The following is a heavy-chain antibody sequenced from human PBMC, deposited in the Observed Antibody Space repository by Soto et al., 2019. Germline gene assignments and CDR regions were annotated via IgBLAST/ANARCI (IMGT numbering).Heavy chain of an antibody. CDR3: GRIVHYPYNDY. D-gene: IGHD1-20*01. Sequence: GGSLRLSCAASGFTFSSYWMSWVRQAPGKGLEWVANIKQDGSERYYVDSVKGRFTVSRDNAKNSLYLQMNSLRADDTAVYYCGRIVHYPYNDYWGQGTLVNVSS. CDR2: IKQDGSER. CDR1: GFTFSSYW. V-gene: IGHV3-7*03. J-gene: IGHJ4*02.